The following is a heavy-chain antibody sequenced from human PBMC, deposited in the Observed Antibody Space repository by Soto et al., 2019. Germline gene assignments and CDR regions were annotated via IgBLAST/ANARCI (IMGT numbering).Heavy chain of an antibody. J-gene: IGHJ4*02. D-gene: IGHD3-3*01. CDR2: IVPMFGTS. V-gene: IGHV1-69*06. CDR3: NRGSEYDFWSGYL. Sequence: QERLVQSGAEVRKPGSSVKVSCKVTGGTSTRYAITWVRQAPGQGREWMGGIVPMFGTSKYAQKFKGRVKITADTSTNIAYMELRGLRAEDTAVYYCNRGSEYDFWSGYLWGQGNLVSVSS. CDR1: GGTSTRYA.